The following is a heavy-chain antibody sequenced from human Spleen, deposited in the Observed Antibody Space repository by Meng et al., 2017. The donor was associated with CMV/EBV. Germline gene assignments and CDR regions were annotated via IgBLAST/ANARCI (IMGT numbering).Heavy chain of an antibody. Sequence: GGSLRLSCAASGFTFSSYSMNWVRQAPGKGLEWVSSISSSSSYIYYADSVKGRFTISRDNAKNTLYLQMKSLRAEDTAVYYCARGMVGYNYGRPFYYFDYWGQGTLVTVSS. D-gene: IGHD5-18*01. CDR2: ISSSSSYI. CDR1: GFTFSSYS. CDR3: ARGMVGYNYGRPFYYFDY. V-gene: IGHV3-21*01. J-gene: IGHJ4*02.